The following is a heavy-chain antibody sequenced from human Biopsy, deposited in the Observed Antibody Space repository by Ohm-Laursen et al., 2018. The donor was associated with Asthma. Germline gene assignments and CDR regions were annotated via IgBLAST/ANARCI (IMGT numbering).Heavy chain of an antibody. CDR2: IWFDGSNK. V-gene: IGHV3-33*01. D-gene: IGHD6-13*01. CDR3: ARGPAWQQLDN. J-gene: IGHJ4*02. Sequence: SLRLSCTASGFTFGSYGLHWVRQAPGKGLEWVADIWFDGSNKHYADSVKGRFTISRDNSKNTLYLQMNSLRAEDTALYYCARGPAWQQLDNWGQGTLVTVSS. CDR1: GFTFGSYG.